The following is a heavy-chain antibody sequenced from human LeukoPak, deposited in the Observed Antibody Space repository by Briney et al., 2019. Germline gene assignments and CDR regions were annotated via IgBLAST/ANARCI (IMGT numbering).Heavy chain of an antibody. V-gene: IGHV3-30*01. Sequence: GGSLRLSCAASGFTFSNYWMHWVRQAPGKGLEWVAVMSYDGSSKYYADSLRGRFTISRDNSMNTLYLQMNSLRADDTAVYYCARGAADDFWEDPYYYMDVWGKGTTVTVSS. J-gene: IGHJ6*03. CDR2: MSYDGSSK. CDR3: ARGAADDFWEDPYYYMDV. CDR1: GFTFSNYW. D-gene: IGHD3-3*01.